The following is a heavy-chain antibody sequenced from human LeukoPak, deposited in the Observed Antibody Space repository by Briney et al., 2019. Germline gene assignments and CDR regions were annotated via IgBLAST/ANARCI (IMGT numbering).Heavy chain of an antibody. CDR3: ASLIPAANRWGLDY. V-gene: IGHV4-59*01. D-gene: IGHD2-2*01. CDR1: GGSISSYY. J-gene: IGHJ4*02. CDR2: IYYSGST. Sequence: SETLSLTRTVSGGSISSYYWSWIRQPPGKGLEWIGYIYYSGSTNYNPSPKSRVTISVDTSKNQFSLKLSSVTAADTAVYYCASLIPAANRWGLDYWGQGTLVTVSS.